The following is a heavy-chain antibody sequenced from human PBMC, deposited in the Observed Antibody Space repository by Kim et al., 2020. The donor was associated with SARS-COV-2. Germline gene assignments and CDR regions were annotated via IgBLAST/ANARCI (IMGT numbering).Heavy chain of an antibody. D-gene: IGHD3-10*01. J-gene: IGHJ4*01. CDR2: IYYSGST. V-gene: IGHV4-59*01. CDR1: GGSISSYY. Sequence: SETPSLTGTVSGGSISSYYWSCIRQPPGKGLEWIGYIYYSGSTNYNPSLKSRVTISVDTSKNQFSLKPSSVTAADTAVHYCAGRNPYYYGSGEGGFVYWG. CDR3: AGRNPYYYGSGEGGFVY.